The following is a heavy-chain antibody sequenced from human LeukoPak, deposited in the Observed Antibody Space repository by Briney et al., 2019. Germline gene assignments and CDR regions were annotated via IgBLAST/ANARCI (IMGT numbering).Heavy chain of an antibody. CDR1: GFTFDDYA. J-gene: IGHJ4*02. D-gene: IGHD4-17*01. CDR2: ISWNSGSI. V-gene: IGHV3-9*01. Sequence: GGSLRLSCAASGFTFDDYAMHWVRQAPGKGLEWVSGISWNSGSIGYVDSVKGRFTISRDNAKNLLYLQMNSLRAEDTAVYYCARVYGGYGDYVYDYWGQGTLVTVSS. CDR3: ARVYGGYGDYVYDY.